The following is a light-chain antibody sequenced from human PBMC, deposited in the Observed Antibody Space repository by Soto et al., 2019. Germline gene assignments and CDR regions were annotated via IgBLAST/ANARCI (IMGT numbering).Light chain of an antibody. CDR2: GTS. CDR1: QSVSSSY. CDR3: QQYGSSTYT. V-gene: IGKV3-20*01. J-gene: IGKJ2*01. Sequence: EIVLTQSPGTLSLSPGERATLSCRASQSVSSSYLAWYQQKPGQAPRLLIYGTSSRATGIPDRFSGSGSGTDFTLTISRLEPEDFGVYYCQQYGSSTYTFGQGTKLDIK.